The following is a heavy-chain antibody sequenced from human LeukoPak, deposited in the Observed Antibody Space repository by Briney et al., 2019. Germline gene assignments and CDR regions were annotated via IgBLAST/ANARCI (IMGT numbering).Heavy chain of an antibody. Sequence: SVKVSCKASGGTFSSYVISWVRQAPGQGLEWMGGIIPIFGTANYAQKFQGRVTITTDESTSTAYMELSSLRSEDTAVYYCARGYSSSWYEKNNWFDPWGQGTLVTVSS. J-gene: IGHJ5*02. D-gene: IGHD6-13*01. CDR1: GGTFSSYV. CDR2: IIPIFGTA. CDR3: ARGYSSSWYEKNNWFDP. V-gene: IGHV1-69*05.